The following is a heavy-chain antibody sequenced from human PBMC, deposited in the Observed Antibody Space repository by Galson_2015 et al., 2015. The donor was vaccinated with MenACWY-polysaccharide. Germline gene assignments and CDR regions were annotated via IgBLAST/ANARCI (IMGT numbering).Heavy chain of an antibody. CDR3: AKGGREVDNWLDP. CDR2: ITDSGSST. Sequence: SLRLSCAVSGFTFSSYVMSWVRQAPGRGLEWVSSITDSGSSTYYVDSVKGRFTISRDNSKNTLFLHMNSLRADDTAVYYCAKGGREVDNWLDPWGQGALVTVSS. CDR1: GFTFSSYV. D-gene: IGHD1-26*01. J-gene: IGHJ5*02. V-gene: IGHV3-23*01.